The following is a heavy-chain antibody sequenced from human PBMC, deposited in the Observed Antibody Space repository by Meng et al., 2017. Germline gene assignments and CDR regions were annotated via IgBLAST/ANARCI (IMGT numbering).Heavy chain of an antibody. CDR1: GFNFSSYW. CDR3: ARPVGGFDY. J-gene: IGHJ4*02. CDR2: SNSDGSSK. Sequence: GESLKISCAASGFNFSSYWVHWVRQAPGKGLVWVSRSNSDGSSKNYADSVKGRFTISRDNAKNTLYLPMNSLRAEDTAVYYCARPVGGFDYWGQGTLVTVSS. V-gene: IGHV3-74*01. D-gene: IGHD3-10*01.